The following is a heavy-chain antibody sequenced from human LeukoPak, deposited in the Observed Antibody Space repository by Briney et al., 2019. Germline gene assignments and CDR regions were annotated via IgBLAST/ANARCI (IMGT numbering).Heavy chain of an antibody. D-gene: IGHD1-26*01. CDR1: GGSISSYY. Sequence: PSETLSLTCTVSGGSISSYYWRWIRQPPGKGLEWIGYIYYSGSTNYNPSLKSRVTITVDTSKNQFSLKLSSVTAADTAVYYCARGRPVRLSGSYTKTYYFDYWGQGTLVTVSS. CDR2: IYYSGST. J-gene: IGHJ4*02. CDR3: ARGRPVRLSGSYTKTYYFDY. V-gene: IGHV4-59*12.